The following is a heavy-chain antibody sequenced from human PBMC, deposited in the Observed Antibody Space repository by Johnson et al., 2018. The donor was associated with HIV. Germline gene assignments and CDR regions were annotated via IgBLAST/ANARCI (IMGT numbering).Heavy chain of an antibody. Sequence: QVQLVESGGGVVQPGRSLSLSCAASGFTFSSYAMHWVRQAPGKGLEWVAVISYDGSNKYFADSVTGRFTISRDDSKNTLYLQMNSLRAEDTAVDYCAKVGGLRWQTWGAFDIWGQGTMVTVSS. CDR2: ISYDGSNK. J-gene: IGHJ3*02. D-gene: IGHD4-23*01. CDR1: GFTFSSYA. CDR3: AKVGGLRWQTWGAFDI. V-gene: IGHV3-30*04.